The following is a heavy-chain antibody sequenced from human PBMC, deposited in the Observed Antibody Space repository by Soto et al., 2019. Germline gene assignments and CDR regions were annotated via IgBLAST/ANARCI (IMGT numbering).Heavy chain of an antibody. CDR3: VFGSCNQYFFDH. D-gene: IGHD3-10*02. Sequence: GGSLRLSCTTSGFTFTSYSMHWVRQAPGKGLEWVATFWYDASAQRYADSVKGRFTISRDPTRGTVYLFMDSLRTDDTAVDYCVFGSCNQYFFDHWGQESLVTVSS. CDR1: GFTFTSYS. V-gene: IGHV3-33*08. CDR2: FWYDASAQ. J-gene: IGHJ4*02.